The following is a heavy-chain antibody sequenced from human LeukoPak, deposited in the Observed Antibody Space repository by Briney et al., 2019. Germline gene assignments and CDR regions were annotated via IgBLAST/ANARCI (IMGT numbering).Heavy chain of an antibody. Sequence: GGSLRLSCAASGFTFNIYAMSWVRQAPGKGLEWVSAISETSRKTYYADSVKGRFTISRDNSKNTLYLQMNSLRAEDTAVYYCARVARARLFDYWGQGTLVTVSS. D-gene: IGHD6-6*01. V-gene: IGHV3-23*01. CDR2: ISETSRKT. J-gene: IGHJ4*02. CDR3: ARVARARLFDY. CDR1: GFTFNIYA.